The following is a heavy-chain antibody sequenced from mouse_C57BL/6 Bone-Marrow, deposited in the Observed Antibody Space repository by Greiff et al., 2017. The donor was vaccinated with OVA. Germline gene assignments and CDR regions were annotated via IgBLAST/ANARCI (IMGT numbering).Heavy chain of an antibody. Sequence: EVQLQQSGAELVRPGASVKLSCTASGFNIKDDYMHWVKQRPEQGLEWIGWIDPENGDTEYASKFQGKATIPADTSSNTAYLQLSSLTSEDTAVYYCTTTLDGYYGFAYWGQGTLVTVSA. V-gene: IGHV14-4*01. CDR1: GFNIKDDY. D-gene: IGHD2-3*01. CDR2: IDPENGDT. J-gene: IGHJ3*01. CDR3: TTTLDGYYGFAY.